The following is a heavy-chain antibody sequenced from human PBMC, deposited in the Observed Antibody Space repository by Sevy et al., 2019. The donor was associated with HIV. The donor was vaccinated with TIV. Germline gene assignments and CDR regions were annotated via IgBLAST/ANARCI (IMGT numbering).Heavy chain of an antibody. V-gene: IGHV3-48*03. CDR1: GFTFSNYE. D-gene: IGHD3-22*01. CDR3: ARNGGAYDTGFDP. J-gene: IGHJ5*02. CDR2: ITSSGSSI. Sequence: GGSLRLSCAASGFTFSNYEMNWVRQAPGKGLEWLSHITSSGSSIYYADSVKGRFTISRDNAKNSLYLQMNSLRVEDTAVYYCARNGGAYDTGFDPWGQGTLVTVSS.